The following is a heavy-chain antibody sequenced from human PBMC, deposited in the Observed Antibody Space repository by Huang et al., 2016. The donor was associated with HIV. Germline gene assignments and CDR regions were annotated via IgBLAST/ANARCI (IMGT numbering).Heavy chain of an antibody. J-gene: IGHJ3*01. CDR1: GFSFSAYA. D-gene: IGHD3-22*01. V-gene: IGHV3-30*04. CDR3: ARGGGFYDSSGYYHSAFDL. CDR2: MSHDGSNQ. Sequence: QVHLVESGGGVVQPGRSLRLSCVVSGFSFSAYAMHWVRQAPGKGLEWVAVMSHDGSNQFVSESVKGRFTISRDTSKNTLSLPRNTLTAEDTAVYYCARGGGFYDSSGYYHSAFDLWGQGTPVTVSS.